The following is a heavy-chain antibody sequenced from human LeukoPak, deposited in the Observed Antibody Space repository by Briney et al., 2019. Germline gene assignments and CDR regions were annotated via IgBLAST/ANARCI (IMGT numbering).Heavy chain of an antibody. V-gene: IGHV4-39*07. J-gene: IGHJ5*02. D-gene: IGHD3-10*01. CDR2: IYYSGST. Sequence: PSETLSLTCTVSGGSISSSTYYWDWIRQPPGKGLEWIGSIYYSGSTYYNPSLKSRVTISVDTSKNQFSLKLSSVTAADTAVYYCARDPSALLWFGSRGKWFDPWGQGTLATVSS. CDR3: ARDPSALLWFGSRGKWFDP. CDR1: GGSISSSTYY.